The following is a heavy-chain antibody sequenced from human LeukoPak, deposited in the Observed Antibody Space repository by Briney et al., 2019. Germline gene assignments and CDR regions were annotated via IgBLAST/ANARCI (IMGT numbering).Heavy chain of an antibody. Sequence: SETLSLTCAVYGGSFSGYYWSWIRQPPGKGLEWIGSIYYSGTTYYNPSLKSRFTISVDTSKNQFSLKLSSVTAADTAMYYCARDNDQMGLDPFDYWGQGTLVTVSS. CDR1: GGSFSGYY. CDR2: IYYSGTT. CDR3: ARDNDQMGLDPFDY. V-gene: IGHV4-34*01. D-gene: IGHD1-1*01. J-gene: IGHJ4*02.